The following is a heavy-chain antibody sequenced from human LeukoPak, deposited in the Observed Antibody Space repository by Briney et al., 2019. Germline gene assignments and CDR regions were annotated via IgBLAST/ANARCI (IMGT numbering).Heavy chain of an antibody. CDR3: ARESMGTEVDY. CDR2: IYYSGST. V-gene: IGHV4-59*12. CDR1: GGSISSYY. D-gene: IGHD5-18*01. Sequence: SETLSLTCTVSGGSISSYYWSWIRQPPGKGLEWIGYIYYSGSTNYNPSLKSRVTISVDTSKNQFSLKLSSVTAADTAVYYCARESMGTEVDYWGQGTLVTVSS. J-gene: IGHJ4*02.